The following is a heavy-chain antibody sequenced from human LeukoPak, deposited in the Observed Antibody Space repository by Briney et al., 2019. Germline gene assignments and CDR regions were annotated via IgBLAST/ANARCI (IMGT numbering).Heavy chain of an antibody. V-gene: IGHV3-30-3*01. J-gene: IGHJ3*02. CDR3: AREAAQNDAFDI. CDR1: GFTFSSYA. CDR2: ISYDGSNK. Sequence: GGSLRLSCAASGFTFSSYAMHWVRQAPGKGLEWVAVISYDGSNKYYADSVKGRFTIPRDNSKNTLYLQMNSLRAEDTAVYYCAREAAQNDAFDIWGQGTMVTVSS.